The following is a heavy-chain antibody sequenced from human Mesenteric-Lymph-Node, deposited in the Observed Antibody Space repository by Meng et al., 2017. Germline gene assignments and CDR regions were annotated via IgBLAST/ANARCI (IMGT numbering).Heavy chain of an antibody. CDR2: IYYSGST. J-gene: IGHJ4*02. CDR1: GVSVSSGGYY. Sequence: QVPLEEAGPGLVKPSQTLSLTCTVSGVSVSSGGYYWTWIRQHPGKGLEWFGHIYYSGSTFYNPSLKRRVIISIDTSKNQFSLNLRSVTAADTAVYYCARVSSGWDYFDYWGQGTLVTVSS. V-gene: IGHV4-31*03. D-gene: IGHD6-19*01. CDR3: ARVSSGWDYFDY.